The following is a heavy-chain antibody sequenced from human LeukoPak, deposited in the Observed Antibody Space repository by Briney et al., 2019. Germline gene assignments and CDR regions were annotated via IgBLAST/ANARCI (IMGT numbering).Heavy chain of an antibody. D-gene: IGHD3-16*01. V-gene: IGHV4-59*01. Sequence: SETLSLTCTVSGDSMSTSYWSWIRQPLGKGLEWIGYFYHSGTDYNPSLKSRVTISGDMSNNQFSLKLSSVTAADTAIYYCARGWRGDHFDYWGQGTLVTVSS. CDR1: GDSMSTSY. CDR3: ARGWRGDHFDY. J-gene: IGHJ4*02. CDR2: FYHSGT.